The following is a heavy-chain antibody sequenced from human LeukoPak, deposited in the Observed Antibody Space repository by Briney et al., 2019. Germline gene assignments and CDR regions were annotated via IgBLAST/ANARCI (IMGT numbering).Heavy chain of an antibody. CDR2: ITGGGSGI. CDR3: AKWGDYDVLTGYYVSDY. Sequence: ASLRLSCAASGFTFSNYAMSWVRQAPGKGLEWVSAITGGGSGIYYADSMKSRFTISRDNSKNTLYLQINSLRAEDTAVYYCAKWGDYDVLTGYYVSDYWGQGTLVTVSS. CDR1: GFTFSNYA. D-gene: IGHD3-9*01. V-gene: IGHV3-23*01. J-gene: IGHJ4*02.